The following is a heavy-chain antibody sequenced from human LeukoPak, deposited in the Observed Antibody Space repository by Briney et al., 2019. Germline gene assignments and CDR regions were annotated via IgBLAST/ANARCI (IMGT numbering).Heavy chain of an antibody. V-gene: IGHV1-18*01. CDR3: AREGLEYYGMDV. D-gene: IGHD5-24*01. J-gene: IGHJ6*02. CDR1: GYRFSSYG. Sequence: ASVKVSCKASGYRFSSYGITWVRQAPGQGLEWMGWISGYKGNAVYAQKFQGGVTMTIDTSTTTAYMEVRSLRSDDTAVYYCAREGLEYYGMDVWGQGSTVTVSS. CDR2: ISGYKGNA.